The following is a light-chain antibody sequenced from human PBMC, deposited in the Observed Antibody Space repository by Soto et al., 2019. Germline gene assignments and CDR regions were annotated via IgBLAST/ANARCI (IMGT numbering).Light chain of an antibody. CDR2: EVN. V-gene: IGLV2-8*01. CDR1: SSDVGGYNY. CDR3: SSYATGFKGV. Sequence: QSALTQPPSASGSPGQSITISCTGTSSDVGGYNYVSWYQQHPGKAPKVIIYEVNKRPSGVPDRFSGSKSGNTASLTVSGLQAEDEADYYCSSYATGFKGVFGTGTKLTVL. J-gene: IGLJ1*01.